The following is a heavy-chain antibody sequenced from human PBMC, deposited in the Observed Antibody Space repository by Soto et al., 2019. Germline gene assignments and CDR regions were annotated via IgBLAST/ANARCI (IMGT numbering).Heavy chain of an antibody. V-gene: IGHV3-9*01. J-gene: IGHJ4*02. CDR1: GFTFDDYA. CDR2: IRWNSGSI. CDR3: AKVRGTYCTSTSCYFDY. Sequence: GGSLRLSCAASGFTFDDYAMHWVRQAPGKGLEWVSGIRWNSGSIGYADAVKGRFTISRGNAKNSLYLQMNSLRAEDTALYYCAKVRGTYCTSTSCYFDYWGQGTLVTVSS. D-gene: IGHD2-2*01.